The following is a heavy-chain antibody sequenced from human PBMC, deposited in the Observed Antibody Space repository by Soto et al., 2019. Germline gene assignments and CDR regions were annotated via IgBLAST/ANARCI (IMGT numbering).Heavy chain of an antibody. CDR3: ALKYGDPLYFDY. J-gene: IGHJ4*02. Sequence: QITLKESGPTLVKPTQTLTLTCTFSGFSLGTSGVGVGWSRQPPGKALECLALIYWDDDKRYSPSLKSRLTITKDTSKNQVVLTMTNMDPVDTATYYCALKYGDPLYFDYWGQGALVTVSS. V-gene: IGHV2-5*02. CDR2: IYWDDDK. D-gene: IGHD4-17*01. CDR1: GFSLGTSGVG.